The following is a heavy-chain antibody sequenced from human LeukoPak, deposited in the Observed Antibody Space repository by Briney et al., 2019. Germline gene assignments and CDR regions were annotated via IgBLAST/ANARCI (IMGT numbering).Heavy chain of an antibody. CDR2: IIPILGIA. J-gene: IGHJ3*02. CDR1: GGTFSSYT. D-gene: IGHD2-2*01. CDR3: ARDLMSVPAASISNDAFDI. V-gene: IGHV1-69*04. Sequence: SVKVSCKASGGTFSSYTISWVRQAPGQGLEWMGRIIPILGIANYAQKFQGRVTITADKSTSTAYMELSSLRSEDTAVYYCARDLMSVPAASISNDAFDIWGQGTMVTVSS.